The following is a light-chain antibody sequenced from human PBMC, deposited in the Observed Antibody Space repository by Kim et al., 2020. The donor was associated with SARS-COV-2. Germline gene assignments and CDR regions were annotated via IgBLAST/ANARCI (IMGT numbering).Light chain of an antibody. CDR1: QSVSRGY. J-gene: IGKJ1*01. Sequence: TPRKSAPLSCRASQSVSRGYLAWYQQKPGQSPRLLIYDAASRATGIPDRFSGSGSGTDFTLTISRLEPEDFAVYYCQQYDSSPRTFGQGTKVDIK. CDR2: DAA. CDR3: QQYDSSPRT. V-gene: IGKV3-20*01.